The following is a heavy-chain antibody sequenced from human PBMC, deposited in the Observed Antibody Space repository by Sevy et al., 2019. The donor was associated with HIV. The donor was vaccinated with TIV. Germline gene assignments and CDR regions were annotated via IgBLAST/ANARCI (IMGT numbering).Heavy chain of an antibody. CDR2: IKSDGSDK. CDR3: VRYGGYIDH. J-gene: IGHJ4*01. Sequence: GGSLRLSCAASGFTFSIYYMTWARQAPGKGLEWVANIKSDGSDKYYVDSVKGRFTISRDNAKNSLYLQMNSLTAEETAVYYCVRYGGYIDHWGHGTLVTVSS. D-gene: IGHD2-15*01. V-gene: IGHV3-7*01. CDR1: GFTFSIYY.